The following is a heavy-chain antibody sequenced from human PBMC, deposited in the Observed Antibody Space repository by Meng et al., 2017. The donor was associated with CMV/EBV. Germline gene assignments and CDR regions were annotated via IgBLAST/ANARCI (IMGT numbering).Heavy chain of an antibody. CDR3: ARDALYCGGDCYSDY. D-gene: IGHD2-21*01. V-gene: IGHV3-74*01. CDR2: INSDGSST. CDR1: GFTFCSYW. Sequence: LSLTCAASGFTFCSYWMHWVRQAPGKGLVWVSRINSDGSSTSYADSVKGRFTISRDNAKNTLYLQMNSLRAEDTAVYYCARDALYCGGDCYSDYWGQGTLVTVSS. J-gene: IGHJ4*02.